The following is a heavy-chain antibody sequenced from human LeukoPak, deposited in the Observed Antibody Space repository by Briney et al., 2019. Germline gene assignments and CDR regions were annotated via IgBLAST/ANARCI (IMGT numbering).Heavy chain of an antibody. J-gene: IGHJ4*02. CDR3: ARDPFRLVVVPAAIPSFDY. Sequence: GGSLRLSCAASGFTFSSYAMHWVRQAPGKGLEWVAVISYDGSNKYYADSVKGRFTIPRDNSKNTLYLQMNSLRAEDTAVYYCARDPFRLVVVPAAIPSFDYWGQGTLVTVSS. D-gene: IGHD2-2*01. CDR1: GFTFSSYA. CDR2: ISYDGSNK. V-gene: IGHV3-30-3*01.